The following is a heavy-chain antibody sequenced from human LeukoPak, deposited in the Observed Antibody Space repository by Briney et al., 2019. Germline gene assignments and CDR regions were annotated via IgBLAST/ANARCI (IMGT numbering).Heavy chain of an antibody. V-gene: IGHV4-39*07. Sequence: SETLSLTCTVSGGSISSSSYYWGWIRQPPGKGLEWIGSIYYSGSTYYNPSLKSRVTISVDTSRNQFSLKLSSVTAADTAVYYCARDGRLEGCGGDCYPDYWGQGTLVTVSS. J-gene: IGHJ4*02. CDR1: GGSISSSSYY. CDR3: ARDGRLEGCGGDCYPDY. CDR2: IYYSGST. D-gene: IGHD2-21*01.